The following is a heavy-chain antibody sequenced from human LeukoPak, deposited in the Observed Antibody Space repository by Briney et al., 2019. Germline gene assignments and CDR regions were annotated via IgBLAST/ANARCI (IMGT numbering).Heavy chain of an antibody. CDR2: IYYGGST. CDR3: ARAYDFWNWFDP. CDR1: GGSMSHYY. Sequence: SETLSLTCTVSGGSMSHYYWSWLRQPPGKGLEWIGFIYYGGSTNYNPSLKSRVTISVDTSKNQFSLKLSSVTAADTAVYYCARAYDFWNWFDPWGQGTLVTVSS. D-gene: IGHD3-3*01. V-gene: IGHV4-59*01. J-gene: IGHJ5*02.